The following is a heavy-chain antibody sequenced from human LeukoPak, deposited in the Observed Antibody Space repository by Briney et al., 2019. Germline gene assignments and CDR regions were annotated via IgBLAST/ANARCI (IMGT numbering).Heavy chain of an antibody. Sequence: ASVKVSCKASGYTFTGYYMHWVRQAPGQGLEWMGGIMPISGTANHAQKFQGRVTITADKSTSTAYMELSSLRSEDTAVYYCARNLYGGNSWDVFDYWGQGTLVTVSS. J-gene: IGHJ4*02. CDR2: IMPISGTA. V-gene: IGHV1-69*06. CDR3: ARNLYGGNSWDVFDY. CDR1: GYTFTGYY. D-gene: IGHD4-23*01.